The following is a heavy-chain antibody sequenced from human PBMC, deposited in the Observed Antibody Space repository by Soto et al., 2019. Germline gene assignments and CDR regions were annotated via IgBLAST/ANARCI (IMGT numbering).Heavy chain of an antibody. D-gene: IGHD6-25*01. CDR3: ARTRLNYFDY. CDR1: GGSISSYY. Sequence: SETLSLTCTVSGGSISSYYWSWIRRPAGKGLEWIGRIYTSGNTNYNPSLKSRVTMSVDTSKNQFSLKLSSVTAADTAMYYCARTRLNYFDYWGQGTLVTVSS. CDR2: IYTSGNT. J-gene: IGHJ4*02. V-gene: IGHV4-4*07.